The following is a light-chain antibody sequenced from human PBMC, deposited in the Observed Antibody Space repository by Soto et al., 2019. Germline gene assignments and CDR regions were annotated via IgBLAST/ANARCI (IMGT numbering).Light chain of an antibody. Sequence: QSALTQPASVSGSPGQSITISCTGTSSDVGGYNYVSWYQQHPGKAPKLMIYEVTNRPSGVSHRFSGSKSGNSASLTISGLQAEVEADYYCCSYRSGTTWVFGGGTKLTVL. CDR2: EVT. CDR1: SSDVGGYNY. V-gene: IGLV2-14*01. J-gene: IGLJ3*02. CDR3: CSYRSGTTWV.